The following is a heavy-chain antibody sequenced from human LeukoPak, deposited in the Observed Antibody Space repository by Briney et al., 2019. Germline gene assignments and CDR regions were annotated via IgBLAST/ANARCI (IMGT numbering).Heavy chain of an antibody. CDR1: GFTFSNAW. V-gene: IGHV3-15*01. Sequence: PGGSLRLSCAASGFTFSNAWMSWVRQAPGKGLEWVGRIKSKTDGGTTDYAAPVKGRFTISRGDSKNTLYLQMNSLKTEDTAVYYCTTDLLSLKIAVAGTEYFDYWGQGTLVTVSS. CDR2: IKSKTDGGTT. CDR3: TTDLLSLKIAVAGTEYFDY. D-gene: IGHD6-19*01. J-gene: IGHJ4*02.